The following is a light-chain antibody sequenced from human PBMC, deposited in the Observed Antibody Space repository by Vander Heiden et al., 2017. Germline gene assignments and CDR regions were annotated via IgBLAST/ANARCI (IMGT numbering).Light chain of an antibody. V-gene: IGLV1-47*01. CDR2: RNS. Sequence: SVLTQPPSASGTPWPRVTIPCSGNSSNIGSNYVYWYQQLPGTAPKVLIYRNSQRPSGVPDRFSGSKSGTSASLAISGLRSGDEADYYCAAWDDSLSGYVFGTGTKVTV. J-gene: IGLJ1*01. CDR3: AAWDDSLSGYV. CDR1: SSNIGSNY.